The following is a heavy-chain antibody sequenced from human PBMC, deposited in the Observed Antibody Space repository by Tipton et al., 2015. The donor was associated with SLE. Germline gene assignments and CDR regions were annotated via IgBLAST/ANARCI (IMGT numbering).Heavy chain of an antibody. CDR2: IYYSGST. J-gene: IGHJ4*02. D-gene: IGHD3-3*01. CDR1: GGSISSYY. V-gene: IGHV4-59*01. CDR3: ARSSDYDFWSGYLFDY. Sequence: LRLSCAVYGGSISSYYWSWIRQPPGKGLEWIGYIYYSGSTNYNPSLKSRVTISVDTSKNQFSLKLSSVTAADTAVYYCARSSDYDFWSGYLFDYWGQGTLVTVSS.